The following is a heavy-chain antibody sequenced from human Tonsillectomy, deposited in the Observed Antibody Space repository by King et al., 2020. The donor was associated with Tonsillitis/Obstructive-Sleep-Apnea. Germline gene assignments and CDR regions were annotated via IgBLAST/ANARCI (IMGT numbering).Heavy chain of an antibody. CDR2: IGSRSSYT. Sequence: VQLVESGGGLVKPGGSLRLSCAASGFRFSDYYMSWIRQAPGKGLEWVSYIGSRSSYTKYADSVKGRFTISRDNAKNSLYLQMSSLRAEDTAVYYCARVDSSSWSATYFFDYWGLGTLVTVSS. D-gene: IGHD6-13*01. V-gene: IGHV3-11*05. J-gene: IGHJ4*02. CDR1: GFRFSDYY. CDR3: ARVDSSSWSATYFFDY.